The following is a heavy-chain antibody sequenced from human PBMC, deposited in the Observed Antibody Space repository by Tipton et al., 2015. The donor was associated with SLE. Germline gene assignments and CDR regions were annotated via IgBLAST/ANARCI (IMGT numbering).Heavy chain of an antibody. D-gene: IGHD3-22*01. V-gene: IGHV4-59*01. CDR2: ISYSGST. CDR3: ASLHSSGYHRIFDY. CDR1: GGSISSYY. J-gene: IGHJ4*02. Sequence: LTCTVSGGSISSYYWSWIRQPPGKGLEWIAYISYSGSTNYNPSLKSRVTISVDTSKNQFSLKLSSVTAADTAVYYCASLHSSGYHRIFDYWGQGTLVTVSS.